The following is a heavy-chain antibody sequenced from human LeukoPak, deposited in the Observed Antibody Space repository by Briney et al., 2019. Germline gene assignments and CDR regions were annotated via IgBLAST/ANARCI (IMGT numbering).Heavy chain of an antibody. CDR1: GFTFGDYS. J-gene: IGHJ4*02. V-gene: IGHV3-23*01. D-gene: IGHD3-22*01. CDR3: AKVSSSGYVFDY. Sequence: GGSLRLSCAASGFTFGDYSMNWVRQAPGKGLEWVSAISGSGGSTYYADSVKGRFTISRDNSKNTLYLQMNSLRAEDTAVYYCAKVSSSGYVFDYWGQGTLVTVSS. CDR2: ISGSGGST.